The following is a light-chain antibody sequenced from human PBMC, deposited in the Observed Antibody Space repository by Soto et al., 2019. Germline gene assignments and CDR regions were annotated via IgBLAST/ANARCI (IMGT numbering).Light chain of an antibody. CDR1: QSINTW. CDR2: EAS. Sequence: DIQMTQSPSTLSASVGDRVTITCRASQSINTWLAWYQQKPGTVPKLLIYEASTLESGVPSRFSGSRSGTEFTLTVSSLQPDEFATYYCQQYNDSFRYTFGQGTKLEIK. CDR3: QQYNDSFRYT. J-gene: IGKJ2*01. V-gene: IGKV1-5*03.